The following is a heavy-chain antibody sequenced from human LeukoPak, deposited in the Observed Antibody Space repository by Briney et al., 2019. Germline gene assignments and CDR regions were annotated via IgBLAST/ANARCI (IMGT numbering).Heavy chain of an antibody. CDR1: GYTFTSYY. CDR3: ARDSSGYYYGLNYYYYRDV. Sequence: SVKVSCKASGYTFTSYYMHWVRQAPGQGLEWMGGIIPIFGTANYAQKFQGRVTITTDESTSTAYMELSSLRSEDTAVYYCARDSSGYYYGLNYYYYRDVWGKGTTVTVSS. V-gene: IGHV1-69*05. CDR2: IIPIFGTA. J-gene: IGHJ6*03. D-gene: IGHD3-22*01.